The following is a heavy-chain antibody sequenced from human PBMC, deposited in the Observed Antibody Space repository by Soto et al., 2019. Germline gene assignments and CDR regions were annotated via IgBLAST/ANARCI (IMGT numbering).Heavy chain of an antibody. J-gene: IGHJ4*02. V-gene: IGHV4-30-4*01. CDR3: AQVRGGIFDFDY. CDR1: GGSISSGDYY. CDR2: IYYSGST. D-gene: IGHD3-10*01. Sequence: PSETLSLTCTVSGGSISSGDYYWIWIRQPPGKGLEWIGYIYYSGSTYYNPSLKSRVTISVDTSKNQFSLKLSSVTAADTAVYYCAQVRGGIFDFDYWGQGTLVTVSS.